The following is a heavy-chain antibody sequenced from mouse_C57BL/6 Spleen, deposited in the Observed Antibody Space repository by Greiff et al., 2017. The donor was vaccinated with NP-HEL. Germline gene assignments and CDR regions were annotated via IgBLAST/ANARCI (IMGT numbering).Heavy chain of an antibody. V-gene: IGHV1-15*01. CDR3: TRGGNYGSFAY. Sequence: VQLQQSGAELVRPGASVTLSCKASGYTFTDYEMHWVKQTPVHGLEWIGAIDPETGGTAYNQKFKGKAILTADKSSSTAYMELRSLTSEDSAVYYCTRGGNYGSFAYWDQGTLVTVSA. J-gene: IGHJ3*01. CDR2: IDPETGGT. D-gene: IGHD2-1*01. CDR1: GYTFTDYE.